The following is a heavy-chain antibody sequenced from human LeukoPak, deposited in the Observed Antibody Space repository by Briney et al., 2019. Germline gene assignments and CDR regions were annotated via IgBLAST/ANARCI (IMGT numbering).Heavy chain of an antibody. CDR2: IYYSGST. CDR3: ARQFCSGGSCYSDYYYGMDV. Sequence: SETLSLTCTVSGGSISSYYWSWIRQPPGEGLEWIGYIYYSGSTNYNPSLKSRVTISVDTSKNQFSLKLSSVTAADTAVYYCARQFCSGGSCYSDYYYGMDVWGQGTTVTVSS. V-gene: IGHV4-59*08. CDR1: GGSISSYY. D-gene: IGHD2-15*01. J-gene: IGHJ6*02.